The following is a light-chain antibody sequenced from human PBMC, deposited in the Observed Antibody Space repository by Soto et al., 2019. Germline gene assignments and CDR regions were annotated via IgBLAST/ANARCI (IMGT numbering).Light chain of an antibody. CDR3: QHYKSYSDA. Sequence: EIQNTPCPSTLSASVGNRVTITGRASQSISDWLAWYQQKPGQAPKLIIYKASTLESGVPSRFSGSGSGTEFTLTISSLQPDDFATYYCQHYKSYSDAFGQGTKVDIK. CDR2: KAS. V-gene: IGKV1-5*03. CDR1: QSISDW. J-gene: IGKJ1*01.